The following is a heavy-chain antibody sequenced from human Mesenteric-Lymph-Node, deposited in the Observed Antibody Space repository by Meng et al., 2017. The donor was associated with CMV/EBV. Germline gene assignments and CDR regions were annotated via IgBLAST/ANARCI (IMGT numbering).Heavy chain of an antibody. V-gene: IGHV3-21*01. CDR1: TFSSYG. CDR3: ARDGVSYCGGDCYEFDY. CDR2: ISSSTSYI. J-gene: IGHJ4*02. D-gene: IGHD2-21*01. Sequence: TFSSYGLNWVRQAPGKGLEWVSSISSSTSYIYYADSVKGRFTISRDNAKNSLYLQMNSLRAEDTAVYYCARDGVSYCGGDCYEFDYWGQGTLVTVSS.